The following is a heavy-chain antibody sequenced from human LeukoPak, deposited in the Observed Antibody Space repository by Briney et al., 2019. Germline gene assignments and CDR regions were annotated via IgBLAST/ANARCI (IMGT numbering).Heavy chain of an antibody. CDR2: IYYSGST. Sequence: PSETLSLTCTVSGGSISSSSYYWGWIRQPPGKGLEWIGSIYYSGSTYYNPSLKSRVTISVDTSKNQFSLKLSSVTAADTAVYYCARRDGHNLFDYWGQGTLVTVSS. V-gene: IGHV4-39*01. D-gene: IGHD5-24*01. CDR3: ARRDGHNLFDY. CDR1: GGSISSSSYY. J-gene: IGHJ4*02.